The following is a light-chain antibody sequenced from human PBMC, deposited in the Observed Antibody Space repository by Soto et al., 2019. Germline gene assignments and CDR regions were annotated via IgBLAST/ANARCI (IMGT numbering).Light chain of an antibody. V-gene: IGLV2-23*01. Sequence: QSSLTHPASLSGSPRQSITISCTGTSSDVGSYNLVSWYQQHPGKAPKLMIFEGSRRPSGVSSRFSGSKSGNTASLTISGLQAEDEADYYCCSYAGNNTVVFGGGTKVTVL. CDR3: CSYAGNNTVV. J-gene: IGLJ2*01. CDR2: EGS. CDR1: SSDVGSYNL.